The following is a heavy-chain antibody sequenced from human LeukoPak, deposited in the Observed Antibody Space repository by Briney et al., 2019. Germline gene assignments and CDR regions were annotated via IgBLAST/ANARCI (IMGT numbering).Heavy chain of an antibody. D-gene: IGHD4-17*01. CDR1: GGSISSYY. V-gene: IGHV4-59*12. CDR2: IYYSETT. CDR3: ARDKGSSWFTVTIQQNWFDP. Sequence: SETLSLTCTVSGGSISSYYWSWIRQPPGKGLERIGYIYYSETTNYNPSLKSRVTISVDTSKNQFSLNLSSVTAADTAVYYCARDKGSSWFTVTIQQNWFDPWGQGTLVTVSS. J-gene: IGHJ5*02.